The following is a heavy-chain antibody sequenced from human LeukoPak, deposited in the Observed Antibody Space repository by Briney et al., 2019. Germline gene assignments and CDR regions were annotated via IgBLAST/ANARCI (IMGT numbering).Heavy chain of an antibody. J-gene: IGHJ4*02. CDR3: ARRGGSYSPFGY. V-gene: IGHV3-7*01. CDR1: GFTFSSYW. CDR2: IKQDGSEK. D-gene: IGHD1-26*01. Sequence: AGGSLRLSCVASGFTFSSYWMSWVRQAPGKGLEWVANIKQDGSEKYYVDSVKGRFTISRDNANSLLYLQMNSLRAEDTAVYYCARRGGSYSPFGYWGQGTLVTVSS.